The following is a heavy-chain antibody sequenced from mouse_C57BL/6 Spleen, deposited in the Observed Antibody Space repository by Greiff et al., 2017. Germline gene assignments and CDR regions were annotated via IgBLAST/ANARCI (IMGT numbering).Heavy chain of an antibody. CDR3: VRGGIWDSYDGVPFAY. Sequence: DVKLVESGGGLVQPKGSLKLSCAASGFTFNTYAMHWVRQAPGKGLEWVARIRSKSSNYATYYADSVKDRFTISRDDSQSMLYLQMNNLKTEDTAMYYCVRGGIWDSYDGVPFAYWGQGTLVTVSA. J-gene: IGHJ3*01. D-gene: IGHD2-14*01. CDR1: GFTFNTYA. V-gene: IGHV10-3*01. CDR2: IRSKSSNYAT.